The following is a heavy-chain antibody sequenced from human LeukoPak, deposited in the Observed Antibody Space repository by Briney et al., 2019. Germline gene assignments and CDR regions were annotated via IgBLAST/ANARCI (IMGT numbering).Heavy chain of an antibody. J-gene: IGHJ4*02. CDR2: MNPNSGNT. CDR1: GYTFTSYD. V-gene: IGHV1-8*01. D-gene: IGHD3-22*01. Sequence: ASVKVSCKASGYTFTSYDINWVRQATGQGLEWMGWMNPNSGNTGYAQKFQGRVTMTRNTSISTAYMELSSLRSGDTAVYYCARARATYYYDSSGYFDFDYWGQGTLVTVSS. CDR3: ARARATYYYDSSGYFDFDY.